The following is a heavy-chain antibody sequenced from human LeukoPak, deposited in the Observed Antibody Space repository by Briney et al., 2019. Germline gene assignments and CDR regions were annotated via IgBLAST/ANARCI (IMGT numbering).Heavy chain of an antibody. J-gene: IGHJ4*02. CDR3: AKDMYSDSSGPAFDY. CDR2: ISTSSSYI. Sequence: GGSLRLSCTAYRFTFSSYRMNWARLAPGKGLEWVSSISTSSSYIYYADSVKGRFTIFRDNYKNTLYLQMNSLRAEDTAVYYCAKDMYSDSSGPAFDYWGQGILVTVSS. V-gene: IGHV3-21*04. D-gene: IGHD3-22*01. CDR1: RFTFSSYR.